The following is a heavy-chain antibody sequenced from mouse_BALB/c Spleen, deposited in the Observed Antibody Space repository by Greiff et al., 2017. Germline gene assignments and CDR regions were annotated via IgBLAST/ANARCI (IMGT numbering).Heavy chain of an antibody. Sequence: EVKLVESGPSLVKPSQTLSLTCSVTGDSFTSGYWNWIRKFPGNKLEYMGDISYSGSTYYNPSLKSRITINRDTSKNQYYLQLNSVTTEDTATYYCARRDYDYFAYWGQGTLVTVSA. J-gene: IGHJ3*01. D-gene: IGHD2-4*01. CDR1: GDSFTSGY. CDR3: ARRDYDYFAY. V-gene: IGHV3-8*02. CDR2: ISYSGST.